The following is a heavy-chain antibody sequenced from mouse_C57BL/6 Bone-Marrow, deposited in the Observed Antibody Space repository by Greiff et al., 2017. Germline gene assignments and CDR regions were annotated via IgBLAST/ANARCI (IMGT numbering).Heavy chain of an antibody. Sequence: EVQLQQSGPELVKPGASVKISCKASGYTFTDYYMNWVKQSHGKSLEWIGAINPKNGGTSYNQKFKGKATLTVDKSSSTAYMELRSLTSEDSAVYYCARAYGSSWHWYFDVWGTGTTVTVSS. CDR2: INPKNGGT. D-gene: IGHD1-1*01. CDR1: GYTFTDYY. V-gene: IGHV1-26*01. J-gene: IGHJ1*03. CDR3: ARAYGSSWHWYFDV.